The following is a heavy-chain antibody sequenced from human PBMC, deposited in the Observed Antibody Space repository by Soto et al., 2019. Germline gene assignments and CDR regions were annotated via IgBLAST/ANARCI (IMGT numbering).Heavy chain of an antibody. Sequence: EVQLVESGGGFVQPGGSLRLSCAASGFTFSNYWMHWVRQAPGTGLVWVSRINSHGRRTNYADSVKGRFTISRDNAKNTLYLQMNSLRAEDTAMYFGARGMTTLTYWGQGTLVTVSS. J-gene: IGHJ4*02. CDR2: INSHGRRT. CDR1: GFTFSNYW. V-gene: IGHV3-74*01. D-gene: IGHD4-17*01. CDR3: ARGMTTLTY.